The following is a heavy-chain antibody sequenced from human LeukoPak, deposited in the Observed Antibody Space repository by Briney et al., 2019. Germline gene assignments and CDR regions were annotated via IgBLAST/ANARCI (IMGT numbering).Heavy chain of an antibody. CDR2: ISGSGGGT. V-gene: IGHV3-23*01. CDR3: AKGGRGMTTVTTDAFDV. CDR1: GFTFSSYA. J-gene: IGHJ3*01. Sequence: PGGSLRPSCAASGFTFSSYAMSWVRQAPGEGLEWVSGISGSGGGTFYADSVKGRFTISRDNSKNTLFLQVNSLRAEDTAVYYCAKGGRGMTTVTTDAFDVWGQGTVVTVSS. D-gene: IGHD4-17*01.